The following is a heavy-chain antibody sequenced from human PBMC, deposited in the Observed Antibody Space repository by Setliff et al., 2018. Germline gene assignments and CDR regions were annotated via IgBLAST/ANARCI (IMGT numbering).Heavy chain of an antibody. J-gene: IGHJ6*03. CDR1: GASISSGSYY. Sequence: SETLSLTCTVSGASISSGSYYWSWIRQPAGKGLEWIGHMYTSGSTNYNPSLKSRVTISVDTSKNQFSLKLSSVTAADTAVYYCARAISGWYSAFYYYMDVWGKGTTVTVSS. CDR2: MYTSGST. V-gene: IGHV4-61*09. CDR3: ARAISGWYSAFYYYMDV. D-gene: IGHD6-19*01.